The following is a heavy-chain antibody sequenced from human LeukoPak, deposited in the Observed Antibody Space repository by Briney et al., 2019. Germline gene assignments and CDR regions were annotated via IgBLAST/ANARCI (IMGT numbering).Heavy chain of an antibody. V-gene: IGHV4-34*01. Sequence: SETLSLTCAVYGGSFSGYYWSWIRQPPGKGLEWIGEINHSGSTNYNPSLKSRVTISVDTSKNQFSLKLSSVTAADTAVYYCARRPLWFGELLPFNWFDPWGQGTLVTVSS. J-gene: IGHJ5*02. D-gene: IGHD3-10*01. CDR3: ARRPLWFGELLPFNWFDP. CDR2: INHSGST. CDR1: GGSFSGYY.